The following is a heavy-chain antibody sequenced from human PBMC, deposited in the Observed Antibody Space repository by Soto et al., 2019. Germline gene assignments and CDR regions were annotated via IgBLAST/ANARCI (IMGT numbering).Heavy chain of an antibody. J-gene: IGHJ4*02. CDR2: IWYDGSNK. CDR3: ARLLDDGRGYESQDS. D-gene: IGHD3-22*01. CDR1: GFTFSHYG. Sequence: PGGSLRLSCAASGFTFSHYGMHWVRQAPGKGLEWVAIIWYDGSNKFYADSVKGRFTVSRDNSKNTLYLQMNSLSAEDAAVYYCARLLDDGRGYESQDSWGPGTLVTVSS. V-gene: IGHV3-33*01.